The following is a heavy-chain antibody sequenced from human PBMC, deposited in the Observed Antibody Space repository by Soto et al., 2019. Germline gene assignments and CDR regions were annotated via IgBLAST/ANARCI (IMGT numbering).Heavy chain of an antibody. J-gene: IGHJ4*02. CDR3: AKDRASQEFDY. CDR1: GFTFSSYG. Sequence: AGGSLRLSCAASGFTFSSYGMHWVRQAPGKGLEWVAVISYDGSNKYYADSVKGRFTISRDNSKNTLYLQMNSLRAEDTAVYYCAKDRASQEFDYWGQGTLVTVSS. V-gene: IGHV3-30*18. D-gene: IGHD2-15*01. CDR2: ISYDGSNK.